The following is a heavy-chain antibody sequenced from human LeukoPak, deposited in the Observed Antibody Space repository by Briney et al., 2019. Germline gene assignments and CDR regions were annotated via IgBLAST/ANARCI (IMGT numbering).Heavy chain of an antibody. CDR2: IYYSGST. D-gene: IGHD3-22*01. CDR3: ARLPPYYYDSTEDY. J-gene: IGHJ4*02. CDR1: GGSISSGGYY. Sequence: SETLSLTCTVSGGSISSGGYYWSWIRQHPGKGLEWIGYIYYSGSTYYNPSLKSRVTISVDTSKNQFSLKLSSVTAADTAVYYCARLPPYYYDSTEDYWGQGTLVTASS. V-gene: IGHV4-31*03.